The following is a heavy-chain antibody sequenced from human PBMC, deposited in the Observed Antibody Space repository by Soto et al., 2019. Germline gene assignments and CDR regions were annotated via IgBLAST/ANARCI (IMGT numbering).Heavy chain of an antibody. Sequence: EVQLVKSGGGLVQPGGSLKVSCAASGFTFSDSAMHWVRQASGKGLEWVGRIRGKTNSYATTYAASLKGRFTISRDDSKSTTYLQMNSLKAEDTAVYYCTSAAVASYWGQGTLVTVSS. CDR1: GFTFSDSA. J-gene: IGHJ4*02. CDR3: TSAAVASY. V-gene: IGHV3-73*02. CDR2: IRGKTNSYAT. D-gene: IGHD6-19*01.